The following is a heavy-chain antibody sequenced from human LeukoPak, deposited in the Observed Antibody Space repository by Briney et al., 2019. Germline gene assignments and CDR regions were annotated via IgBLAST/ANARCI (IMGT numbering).Heavy chain of an antibody. Sequence: GASVKVSCKASGYTFTGYYIHWVRQAPGQGLEWLGWINPNSGVTNYAQKFQGRVTMARDTSISTAYMELSRLRSDDTAVYYCARTWGVEMATISTIDHWGQGTLVTVSS. CDR2: INPNSGVT. J-gene: IGHJ4*02. CDR3: ARTWGVEMATISTIDH. D-gene: IGHD5-24*01. CDR1: GYTFTGYY. V-gene: IGHV1-2*02.